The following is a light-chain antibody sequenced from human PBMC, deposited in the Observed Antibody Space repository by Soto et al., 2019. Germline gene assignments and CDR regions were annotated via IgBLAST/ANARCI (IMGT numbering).Light chain of an antibody. J-gene: IGKJ5*01. V-gene: IGKV1-9*01. CDR1: QDIAGY. CDR2: IAS. Sequence: DIQVTQSPSSVSASVGDRVTITCRASQDIAGYLAWYQHKPGRTPELLIYIASTLQSGVPSRFSGSYSGTEFTLTITSLQPEDFATYYCQQVNSYPITFGQGTRLEIK. CDR3: QQVNSYPIT.